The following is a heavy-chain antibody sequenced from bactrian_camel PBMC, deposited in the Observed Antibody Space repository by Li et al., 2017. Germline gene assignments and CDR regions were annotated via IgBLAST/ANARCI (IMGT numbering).Heavy chain of an antibody. CDR3: AAGERRLYGPHFDDYKY. V-gene: IGHV3S55*01. D-gene: IGHD3*01. CDR2: IDTDGAI. J-gene: IGHJ4*01. Sequence: QVQLVESGGGSVQAGGSLRLACTASEYTYSTYCMAWFRQAPGQEREGLAAIDTDGAIIYADSVKGRFTISRDMTKNVMYLEMDTLKPEDTAMYYCAAGERRLYGPHFDDYKYWGQGTQVTVS. CDR1: EYTYSTYC.